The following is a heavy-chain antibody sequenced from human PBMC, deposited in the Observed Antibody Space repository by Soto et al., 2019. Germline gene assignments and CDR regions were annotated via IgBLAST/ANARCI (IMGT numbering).Heavy chain of an antibody. Sequence: QVQLQQWGAGLLKPSETLSLTCAVYGGSFSGYYWSWIRQPPGKGLEWIGEINHSGSTNYNPSLNGRVTIAVDTSKNQFSLKLSSVTAADTAVYYCARGGPTTVTTRVVWFDPWVQGTLVTVSS. CDR3: ARGGPTTVTTRVVWFDP. J-gene: IGHJ5*02. D-gene: IGHD4-17*01. CDR2: INHSGST. CDR1: GGSFSGYY. V-gene: IGHV4-34*01.